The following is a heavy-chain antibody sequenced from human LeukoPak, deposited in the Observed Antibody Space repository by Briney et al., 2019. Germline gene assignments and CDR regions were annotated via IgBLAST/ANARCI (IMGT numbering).Heavy chain of an antibody. CDR3: AKDPRHPPWVDC. J-gene: IGHJ4*02. CDR1: GFTFSSYA. CDR2: ISGSGGST. Sequence: PGGSLRLSCAASGFTFSSYAMSWVRQAPGKGLEWVSTISGSGGSTYYADSVKGRFTVSRDNSKNTLYLQMNSLRAEDTAVYYCAKDPRHPPWVDCWGQGTLVTVSS. V-gene: IGHV3-23*01. D-gene: IGHD7-27*01.